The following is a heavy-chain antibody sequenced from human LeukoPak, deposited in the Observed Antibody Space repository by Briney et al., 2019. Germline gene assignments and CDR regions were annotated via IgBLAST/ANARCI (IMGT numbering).Heavy chain of an antibody. CDR2: IKQDGSEK. CDR1: GFTFSSYW. D-gene: IGHD2-2*02. J-gene: IGHJ4*02. V-gene: IGHV3-7*01. CDR3: AREDFPGAPDIVVVPAAISGHFDY. Sequence: GGSLRLSCAASGFTFSSYWMSWVRQAPGKGLEWVANIKQDGSEKYYVDSVKGRFTISRDNAKNSLYLQMNSLRAEDTAVYYCAREDFPGAPDIVVVPAAISGHFDYWGQGTLVTVSS.